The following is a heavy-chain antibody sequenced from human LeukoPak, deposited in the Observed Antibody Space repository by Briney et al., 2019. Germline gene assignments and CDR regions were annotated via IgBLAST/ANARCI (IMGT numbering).Heavy chain of an antibody. V-gene: IGHV3-64D*09. D-gene: IGHD6-13*01. CDR1: GFTFSNYT. CDR2: ISSNGGST. Sequence: VGSLSLSCSASGFTFSNYTMHWVRQAPGKGLEYVSPISSNGGSTYSADSVKGRFNISRDNSKNTLYLQMSSLRAEDTAVYYCVKDTYRIAPPAPGAGGRETGDTVSS. CDR3: VKDTYRIAPPAPGA. J-gene: IGHJ2*01.